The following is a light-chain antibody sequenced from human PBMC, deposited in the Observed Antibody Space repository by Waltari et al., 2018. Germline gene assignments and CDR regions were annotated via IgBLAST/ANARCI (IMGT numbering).Light chain of an antibody. J-gene: IGLJ1*01. Sequence: QSALTQPPSASGSPGQSVTMSCTGTSSDVGGYNYVSWYQQHPGTVPKLISYEVSVRPSGVPHRFSGSKSGNTASLTVSGLQAEDEADYYCSSYAGSNSHVFGTGTRVTVL. CDR1: SSDVGGYNY. V-gene: IGLV2-8*01. CDR3: SSYAGSNSHV. CDR2: EVS.